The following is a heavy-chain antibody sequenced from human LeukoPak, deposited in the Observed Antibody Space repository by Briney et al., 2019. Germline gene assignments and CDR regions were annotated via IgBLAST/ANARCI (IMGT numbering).Heavy chain of an antibody. Sequence: GGSLGLSCEASGFTFSSYWMSWVRQAPGKGLEWVANIRDDGGEIYYVDSVKGRFPISRDNAKSSLFLQMNSLRAEDAAVYYCARDKPRGSYYGSIFDSWGQGTLVTVSS. CDR3: ARDKPRGSYYGSIFDS. D-gene: IGHD1-26*01. CDR1: GFTFSSYW. J-gene: IGHJ4*02. V-gene: IGHV3-7*01. CDR2: IRDDGGEI.